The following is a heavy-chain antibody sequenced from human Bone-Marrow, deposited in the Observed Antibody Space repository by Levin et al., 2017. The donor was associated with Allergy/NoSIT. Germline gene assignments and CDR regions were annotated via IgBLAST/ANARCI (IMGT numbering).Heavy chain of an antibody. Sequence: GGSLRLSCSASGFIFSDHSINWVRQAPGKGLEWVSSISGDSRYIHYADSVKGRVTISRDNAKNTLYLQQDRLRAEDTAMYYCARMGASRSSSGYYFDFWGQGTLVTVSS. V-gene: IGHV3-21*01. CDR1: GFIFSDHS. CDR3: ARMGASRSSSGYYFDF. CDR2: ISGDSRYI. J-gene: IGHJ4*02. D-gene: IGHD4/OR15-4a*01.